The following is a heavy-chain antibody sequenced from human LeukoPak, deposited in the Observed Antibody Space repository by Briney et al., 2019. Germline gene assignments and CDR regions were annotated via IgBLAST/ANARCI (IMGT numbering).Heavy chain of an antibody. CDR2: MNPNSGNT. D-gene: IGHD3-3*01. Sequence: ASVKVSCKASGYTFTRYDINLVRQATGQGLEWMGWMNPNSGNTGYAQKFQGRVTMTRNTSISTAYMELSSLRSEDTAVYYCARTNYDFWSGYYYYYYMHVWGKGTTVTVSS. CDR3: ARTNYDFWSGYYYYYYMHV. V-gene: IGHV1-8*01. J-gene: IGHJ6*03. CDR1: GYTFTRYD.